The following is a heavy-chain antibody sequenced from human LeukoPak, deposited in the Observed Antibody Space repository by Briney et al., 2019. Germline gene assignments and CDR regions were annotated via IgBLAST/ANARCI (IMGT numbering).Heavy chain of an antibody. D-gene: IGHD4-11*01. J-gene: IGHJ4*02. CDR3: ARGGYTVTTFDY. Sequence: GGSLRLSCAASGFTFSSYSMNWVRQAPGKGLEWVSSISSSSSYIYYADSVKGRFTISRDNAKNTLYLQMNSLRAEDTAVYYCARGGYTVTTFDYWGQGTLVTVSS. CDR1: GFTFSSYS. V-gene: IGHV3-21*01. CDR2: ISSSSSYI.